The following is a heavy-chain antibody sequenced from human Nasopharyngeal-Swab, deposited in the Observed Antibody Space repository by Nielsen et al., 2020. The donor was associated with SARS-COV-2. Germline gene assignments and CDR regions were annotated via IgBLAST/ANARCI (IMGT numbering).Heavy chain of an antibody. D-gene: IGHD3-22*01. CDR2: IYYSGST. CDR3: ARVGAYYYDSSGQKHWYFDL. J-gene: IGHJ2*01. Sequence: RQAPGKGLEWIGYIYYSGSTYYNPSLKSRVTISVDTSKNQFSLKLSSVTAADTAVYYCARVGAYYYDSSGQKHWYFDLWGRGTLVTSPQ. V-gene: IGHV4-30-4*01.